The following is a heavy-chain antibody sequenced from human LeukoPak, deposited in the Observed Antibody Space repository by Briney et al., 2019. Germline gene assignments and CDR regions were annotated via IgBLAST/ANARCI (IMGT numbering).Heavy chain of an antibody. CDR1: GFIFRDYA. CDR2: ISGRTGAT. CDR3: TKRGTGGSGSHMDS. J-gene: IGHJ4*02. V-gene: IGHV3-23*01. Sequence: GGSQRLSCVASGFIFRDYAMNWVRQAPGKGLEWVATISGRTGATYYGDSVKGRFTISRDNSENTLYLQMDSLRVEDAALYYCTKRGTGGSGSHMDSWGQGILVTVSS. D-gene: IGHD3-10*01.